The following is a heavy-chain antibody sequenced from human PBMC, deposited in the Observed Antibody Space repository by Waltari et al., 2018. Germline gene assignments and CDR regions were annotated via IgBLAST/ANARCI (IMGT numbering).Heavy chain of an antibody. Sequence: QVQLQESGPGLVKPSETLSLTCTVSVGSISSYYWSWIRQPPGKGLEWIGYIYHSGSPNHNPSLKSRVTISVDTSKTQFSLKLSSVTAADTAVYYCARDRGGGVVESWGQGTLVTVSS. CDR1: VGSISSYY. J-gene: IGHJ4*02. D-gene: IGHD2-15*01. V-gene: IGHV4-59*01. CDR2: IYHSGSP. CDR3: ARDRGGGVVES.